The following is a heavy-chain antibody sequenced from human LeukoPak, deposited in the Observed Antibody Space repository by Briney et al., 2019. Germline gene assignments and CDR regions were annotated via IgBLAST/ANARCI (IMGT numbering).Heavy chain of an antibody. D-gene: IGHD3-10*01. J-gene: IGHJ4*02. Sequence: SETLSLTCTVSGGSISSYYWSWIRQPPGKGLEWIGYIYYSGSTNYNPSLKSRVTISVDTSKNQFSLKLSSVTAADTAVYYCAREYYYVSGSYSIFDYWGQGTLVTVSS. CDR3: AREYYYVSGSYSIFDY. V-gene: IGHV4-59*01. CDR2: IYYSGST. CDR1: GGSISSYY.